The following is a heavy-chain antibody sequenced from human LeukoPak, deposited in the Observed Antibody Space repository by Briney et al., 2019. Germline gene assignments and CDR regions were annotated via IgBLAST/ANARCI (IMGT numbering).Heavy chain of an antibody. J-gene: IGHJ5*02. Sequence: PSQTPSLTCAVSGGSINSGSYYWSWIRQPAGKRLEWIGRIYASGSANYNPTNYNPSLTSRVTISLDTSKNQFSLKLSSVTAADTAVYYCARARAWTGYHHWGPGTLVTVSS. D-gene: IGHD3/OR15-3a*01. V-gene: IGHV4-61*02. CDR1: GGSINSGSYY. CDR2: IYASGSANYNPT. CDR3: ARARAWTGYHH.